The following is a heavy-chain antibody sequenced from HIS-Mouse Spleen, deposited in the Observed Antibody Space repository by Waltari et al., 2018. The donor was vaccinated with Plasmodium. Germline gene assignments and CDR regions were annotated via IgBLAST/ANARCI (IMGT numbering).Heavy chain of an antibody. CDR2: IKQDGREK. D-gene: IGHD7-27*01. CDR1: GFTFSSSW. V-gene: IGHV3-7*01. CDR3: ARLRRANWGMADAFDI. Sequence: EMQLVASGGGLVQPGGYLRLSCAASGFTFSSSWMSWVRQSLGQGRDWVANIKQDGREKDYVDSVKGRFTISRDNAKNSLYLQMNGLRAEDTAVYYCARLRRANWGMADAFDIWGQGTMVTVSS. J-gene: IGHJ3*02.